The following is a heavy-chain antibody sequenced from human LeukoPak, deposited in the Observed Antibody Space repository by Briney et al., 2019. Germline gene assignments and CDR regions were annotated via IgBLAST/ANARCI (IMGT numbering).Heavy chain of an antibody. J-gene: IGHJ4*02. CDR1: GFTFSSYG. CDR2: ISGSGVNR. CDR3: AKGTSPMISLLSFDS. V-gene: IGHV3-23*01. D-gene: IGHD3-22*01. Sequence: GGSLRLSCAASGFTFSSYGMSWVRQAPGKGLEWVSTISGSGVNRDYADSVKGRFIISRDNSKNTLYLQMHSLRAEDTAVYYCAKGTSPMISLLSFDSWGQRNLVTVSS.